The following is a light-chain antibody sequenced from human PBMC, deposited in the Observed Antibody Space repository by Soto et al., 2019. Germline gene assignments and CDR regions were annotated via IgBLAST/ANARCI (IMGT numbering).Light chain of an antibody. Sequence: DIQLTQSPSFLSASVGDRVTITCRASQGISSYLAWYQQKPGKAPKLLIYAASTLQSGVPSRFSGSGSGTEITLTTSSLQTEDLATYYCQQLNSYPRVTFGPGTKVDIK. CDR2: AAS. CDR1: QGISSY. CDR3: QQLNSYPRVT. J-gene: IGKJ3*01. V-gene: IGKV1-9*01.